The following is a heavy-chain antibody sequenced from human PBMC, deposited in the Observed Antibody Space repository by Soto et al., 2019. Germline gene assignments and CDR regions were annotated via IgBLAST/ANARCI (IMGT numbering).Heavy chain of an antibody. CDR3: ARDRIAARMEY. D-gene: IGHD6-6*01. V-gene: IGHV3-33*01. CDR1: GFTFSSYG. J-gene: IGHJ4*02. Sequence: HPGGSLRLSCAASGFTFSSYGMHWVRQAPGKGLEWVAVIWYDGSNKYYADSVKGRFTISRDNSKNTLYLQMNSLRAEDTAVYYCARDRIAARMEYWGQGTLVTVSS. CDR2: IWYDGSNK.